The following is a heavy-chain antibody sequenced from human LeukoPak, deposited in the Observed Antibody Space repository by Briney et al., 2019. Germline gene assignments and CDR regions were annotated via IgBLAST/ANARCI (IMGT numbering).Heavy chain of an antibody. CDR3: ARAPGYGAAYYFDY. D-gene: IGHD1-1*01. V-gene: IGHV3-21*01. CDR1: GFTFGTYS. J-gene: IGHJ4*02. CDR2: ISSSGSYI. Sequence: GGSLRLSCAASGFTFGTYSMNWVRQAPGKGLEWVSSISSSGSYIYYADSVKGRFTISRDNSKNTLYLQMNSLRAEDTAVYYCARAPGYGAAYYFDYWGQGTLVTVSS.